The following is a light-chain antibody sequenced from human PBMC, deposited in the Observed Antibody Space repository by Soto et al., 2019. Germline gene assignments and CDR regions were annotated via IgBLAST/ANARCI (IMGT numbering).Light chain of an antibody. CDR1: QSISTY. J-gene: IGKJ1*01. CDR2: DAS. V-gene: IGKV1-39*01. CDR3: QLSYRAPWT. Sequence: DIQMTQSPSSLAASVGARVTITCRASQSISTYLNWYQQNPGKAPKVLIFDASRLQSGVASRFSGSGSGTDFTLTISSLQPEDSSTYYCQLSYRAPWTFGQGTKVPVK.